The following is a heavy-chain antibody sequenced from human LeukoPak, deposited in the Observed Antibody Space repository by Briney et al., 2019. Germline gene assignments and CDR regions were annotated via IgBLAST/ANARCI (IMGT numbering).Heavy chain of an antibody. Sequence: SETLSLTCTVSGGSISSYYWSWIRQPLGKGLEWIGYIYNSGSTNYNPSLKSRVTISVDTSKNQFSLKLSSVTAADTAVYYCARGPRGSPWYFDLWGRGTLVTVSS. J-gene: IGHJ2*01. CDR1: GGSISSYY. V-gene: IGHV4-59*01. D-gene: IGHD2-15*01. CDR3: ARGPRGSPWYFDL. CDR2: IYNSGST.